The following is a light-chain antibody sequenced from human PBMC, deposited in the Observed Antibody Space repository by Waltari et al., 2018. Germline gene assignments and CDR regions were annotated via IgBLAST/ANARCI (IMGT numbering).Light chain of an antibody. CDR1: PSVSRT. CDR2: DAS. J-gene: IGKJ1*01. CDR3: QKYGTLPAT. Sequence: EIVLTQSPGTLCLSPGDRATLPCRASPSVSRTLAWYQQKPGQAPRLLIYDASTRATGIPDRFSGSGSGTDFSLTISRLEPEDFAVYYCQKYGTLPATFGQGTKVEIK. V-gene: IGKV3-20*01.